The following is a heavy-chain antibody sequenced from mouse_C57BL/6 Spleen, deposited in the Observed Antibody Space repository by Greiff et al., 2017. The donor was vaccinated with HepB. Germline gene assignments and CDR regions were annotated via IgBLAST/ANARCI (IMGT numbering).Heavy chain of an antibody. CDR3: ARDYDSFPYAMVY. CDR1: GFSLTSYG. V-gene: IGHV2-2*01. Sequence: VKLVESGPGLVQPSQSLSITCTVSGFSLTSYGVHWVRQSPGKGLEWLGVIWSGGSTDYNAAFISRLSISKDNSKSQVFFKMNSLQADDTAIYYCARDYDSFPYAMVYWGQGTSVTVSS. J-gene: IGHJ4*01. CDR2: IWSGGST. D-gene: IGHD2-4*01.